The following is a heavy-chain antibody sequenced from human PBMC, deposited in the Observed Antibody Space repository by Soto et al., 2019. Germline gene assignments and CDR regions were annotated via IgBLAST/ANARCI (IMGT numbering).Heavy chain of an antibody. D-gene: IGHD6-13*01. CDR2: INHSGST. CDR1: GGSFSGYY. Sequence: SETLSLTCAVYGGSFSGYYWSWIRQPPGKGLEWIGEINHSGSTNYNPSLKSRVTISVDTSKNRFSLKLSSVTAADTAVYYCARVGAAAGRKGGWFDPWGQGTLVTVSS. CDR3: ARVGAAAGRKGGWFDP. J-gene: IGHJ5*02. V-gene: IGHV4-34*01.